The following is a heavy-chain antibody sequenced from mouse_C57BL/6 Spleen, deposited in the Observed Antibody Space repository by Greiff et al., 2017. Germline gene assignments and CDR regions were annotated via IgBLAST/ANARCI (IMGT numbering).Heavy chain of an antibody. CDR1: GFTFSDYG. CDR3: ARPYYDYDEGFAY. Sequence: EVHLVESGGGLVKPGGSLKLSCAASGFTFSDYGMHWVRQAPEKGLEWVAYISSGSSTIYYADPVKGRFTISRDNDKNTLFLQMPSLRSEDTAMYYCARPYYDYDEGFAYWGQGTLVTVSA. J-gene: IGHJ3*01. CDR2: ISSGSSTI. V-gene: IGHV5-17*01. D-gene: IGHD2-4*01.